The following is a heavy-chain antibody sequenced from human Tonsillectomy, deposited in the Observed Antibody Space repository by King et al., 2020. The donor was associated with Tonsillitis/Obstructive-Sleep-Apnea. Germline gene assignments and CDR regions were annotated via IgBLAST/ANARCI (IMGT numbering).Heavy chain of an antibody. J-gene: IGHJ1*01. CDR1: GFTFSSYA. CDR2: IKQDGSEK. V-gene: IGHV3-7*04. CDR3: EGELRFLEWFQDF. D-gene: IGHD3-3*01. Sequence: VQLVESGGGLVQPGGSLRLSCAASGFTFSSYAMSWVRQAPGKGLEWVANIKQDGSEKYYVVSVKGRLTISRDNAKNSLYLQMNSLRAEDTAVYYCEGELRFLEWFQDFWRQGTRLRVST.